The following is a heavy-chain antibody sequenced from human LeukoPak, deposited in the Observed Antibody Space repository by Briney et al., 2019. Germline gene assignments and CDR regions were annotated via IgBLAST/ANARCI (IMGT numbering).Heavy chain of an antibody. CDR3: ARQPMGGYYDSSGYPTDAFDV. Sequence: GESLKISCRGSGYSFTSYWIGWVRQMPGKGLEWMGIIYPGDSDTRYSPSFQGQVTISADKSISTAYLQWSSLKASDTAMYYCARQPMGGYYDSSGYPTDAFDVWGQGTMVTVSS. V-gene: IGHV5-51*01. CDR2: IYPGDSDT. J-gene: IGHJ3*01. D-gene: IGHD3-22*01. CDR1: GYSFTSYW.